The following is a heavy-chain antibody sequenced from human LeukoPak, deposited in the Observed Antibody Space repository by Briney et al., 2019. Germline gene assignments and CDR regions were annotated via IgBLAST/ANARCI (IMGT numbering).Heavy chain of an antibody. CDR1: GFTFSRQA. CDR2: ISSSDGST. J-gene: IGHJ4*02. CDR3: AKLIAVAATDDY. D-gene: IGHD6-19*01. V-gene: IGHV3-23*01. Sequence: GGSLRLSCAASGFTFSRQAMSWVRQAPGKGLEWVSTISSSDGSTNYADSVKGWFTISRDNSKNTLYLQMNSLRAEDTAVYYCAKLIAVAATDDYWGQGTLVTVSS.